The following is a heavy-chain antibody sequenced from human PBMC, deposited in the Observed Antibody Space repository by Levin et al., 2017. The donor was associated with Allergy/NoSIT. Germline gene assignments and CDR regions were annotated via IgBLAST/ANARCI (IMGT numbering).Heavy chain of an antibody. CDR1: GFTISSGA. J-gene: IGHJ4*02. Sequence: GGSLRLSCAASGFTISSGAMSWSCQGPGKGLEWVSAGGGSGGATYYADSVKGRFIISRDNSKNTLYLDLNSLRAEDTAVYDCAKDMAFWGQGTLVTVSS. V-gene: IGHV3-23*01. CDR3: AKDMAF. D-gene: IGHD5-24*01. CDR2: GGGSGGAT.